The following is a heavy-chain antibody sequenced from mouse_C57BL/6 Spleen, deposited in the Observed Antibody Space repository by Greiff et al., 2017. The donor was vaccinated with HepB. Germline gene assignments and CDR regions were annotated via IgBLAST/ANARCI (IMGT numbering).Heavy chain of an antibody. J-gene: IGHJ2*01. Sequence: VMLVESGAELARPGASVKLSCKASGYTFTSYGISWVKQRTGQGLEWIGEIYPRSGNTYYNEKFKGKATLTADKSSSTAYMELRSLTSEDSAVYCCAHYYGSSYDYVDYWGQGTTLTVSS. V-gene: IGHV1-81*01. CDR2: IYPRSGNT. CDR3: AHYYGSSYDYVDY. CDR1: GYTFTSYG. D-gene: IGHD1-1*01.